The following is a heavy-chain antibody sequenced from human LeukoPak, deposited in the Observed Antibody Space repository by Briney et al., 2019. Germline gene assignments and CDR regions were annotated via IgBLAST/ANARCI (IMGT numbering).Heavy chain of an antibody. V-gene: IGHV3-23*01. CDR3: AKDMYEYSSSYYYYYYYMDV. Sequence: GGSLRLSCAASGFTFSNYAMTWGRQAPGKGLEWGSTFSGSGGGSTYYADSVKGRFTISRDNSKSTLYLQMNSLRAEDTAVYYCAKDMYEYSSSYYYYYYYMDVWGMGTTVTVSS. J-gene: IGHJ6*03. CDR2: FSGSGGGST. CDR1: GFTFSNYA. D-gene: IGHD6-6*01.